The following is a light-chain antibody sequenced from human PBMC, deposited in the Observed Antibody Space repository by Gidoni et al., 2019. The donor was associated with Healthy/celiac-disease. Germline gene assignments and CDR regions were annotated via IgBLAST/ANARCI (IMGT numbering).Light chain of an antibody. Sequence: DIQNTQSPSTLSASVGDRVTITRRDSESISNWLAWYQHRPGRAPRLLLDEWTNLESGVPSRFSGGGSGTAFTLTITSLQSDDFATYYCQQYSRYPYNLGQGTKLEIK. CDR1: ESISNW. CDR2: EWT. V-gene: IGKV1-5*03. CDR3: QQYSRYPYN. J-gene: IGKJ2*01.